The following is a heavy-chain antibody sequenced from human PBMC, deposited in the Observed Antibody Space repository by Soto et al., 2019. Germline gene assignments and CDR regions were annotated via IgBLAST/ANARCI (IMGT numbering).Heavy chain of an antibody. CDR2: ITSDTNTI. V-gene: IGHV3-48*02. J-gene: IGHJ4*02. CDR3: ARSVEGHFDY. CDR1: GFPFSIYS. Sequence: EVQLVESGGGLVQPGGSLRLTCAASGFPFSIYSMNWVRQAPGKGLEWSSYITSDTNTIKYADSVKGRFTISRDNAKNVVYLQMNSLRDEDTAVHFCARSVEGHFDYWGQGTVVTVSS. D-gene: IGHD6-19*01.